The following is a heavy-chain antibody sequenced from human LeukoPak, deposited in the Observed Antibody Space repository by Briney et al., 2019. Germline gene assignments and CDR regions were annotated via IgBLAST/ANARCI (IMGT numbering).Heavy chain of an antibody. CDR3: ARDDFEQLVPDY. Sequence: GGSLRLSCAASGFTFSSYAMHWVRQAPGKGLEWVAVISYDGSNRYYADSVKGRFTISRDDSKNTLYLQMNSLRAKDTAVYYCARDDFEQLVPDYWGQGTLVTVSS. D-gene: IGHD6-6*01. CDR1: GFTFSSYA. V-gene: IGHV3-30*04. J-gene: IGHJ4*02. CDR2: ISYDGSNR.